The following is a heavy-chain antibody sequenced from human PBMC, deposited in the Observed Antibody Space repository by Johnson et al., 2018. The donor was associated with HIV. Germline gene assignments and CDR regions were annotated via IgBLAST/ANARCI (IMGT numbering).Heavy chain of an antibody. CDR3: ARGGVLRYCDWLCEDAFDI. CDR1: GFTFSSYW. J-gene: IGHJ3*02. V-gene: IGHV3-7*01. Sequence: VQLVESGGGLVQPGGSLRLSCAASGFTFSSYWMSWVRQAPGKGLEWVANIKQDGSEKYYVDSVKGRFTISRDNAKNSLYLQMNSLRAEDTAVYYCARGGVLRYCDWLCEDAFDIWGQGTMVTVSS. D-gene: IGHD3-9*01. CDR2: IKQDGSEK.